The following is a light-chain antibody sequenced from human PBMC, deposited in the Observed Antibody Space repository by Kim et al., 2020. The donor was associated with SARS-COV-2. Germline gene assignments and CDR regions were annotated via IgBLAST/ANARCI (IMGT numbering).Light chain of an antibody. Sequence: PGETATLSCRASQIVGNNYLAWYHQKPGQAPRLLIHTASIRATGIPDRFRGSGSGTDFTLTISRLEPEDFAVFYCHQHAAAPWTFGQGTKV. J-gene: IGKJ1*01. V-gene: IGKV3-20*01. CDR2: TAS. CDR3: HQHAAAPWT. CDR1: QIVGNNY.